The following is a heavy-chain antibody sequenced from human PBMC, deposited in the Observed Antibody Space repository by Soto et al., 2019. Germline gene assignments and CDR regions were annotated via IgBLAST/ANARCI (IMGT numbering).Heavy chain of an antibody. V-gene: IGHV5-51*01. D-gene: IGHD6-13*01. Sequence: GESLTISWKGSGYSFTSYWYRWVRQMPGKGLEWKGIIYPGDSDTRYSPSFQGQVTISADKSISTAYLQWSSLKASDTAMYYYSSHGWGSSYLYFCMVVQGQATPVTVS. CDR2: IYPGDSDT. J-gene: IGHJ6*02. CDR1: GYSFTSYW. CDR3: SSHGWGSSYLYFCMVV.